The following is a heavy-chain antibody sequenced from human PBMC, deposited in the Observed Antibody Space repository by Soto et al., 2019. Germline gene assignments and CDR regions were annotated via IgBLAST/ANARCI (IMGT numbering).Heavy chain of an antibody. CDR2: IYPGDSDT. CDR1: GYSFTSYW. CDR3: ARPSHCSGGSCYAGGGMDV. J-gene: IGHJ6*02. D-gene: IGHD2-15*01. Sequence: GESLKISCKGSGYSFTSYWIGWVRQMPGKGLEWMGIIYPGDSDTRYSPSFQGQVTISADKSISTACLQWSSLKASDTAMYYCARPSHCSGGSCYAGGGMDVWGQGTTVTVSS. V-gene: IGHV5-51*01.